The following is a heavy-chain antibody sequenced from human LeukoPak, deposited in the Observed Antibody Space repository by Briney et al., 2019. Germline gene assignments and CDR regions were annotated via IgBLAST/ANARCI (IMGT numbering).Heavy chain of an antibody. Sequence: SETLSLTCTVSGYSISSGYYWGWIRQPPGKGLEWIGSIYHSGSTYYNPSLKSRVTISVDTSKNQFSLKLSSVTAADTAVYYCARVRGYYAWASDAFDIWGQGTMVTVSS. CDR1: GYSISSGYY. D-gene: IGHD3-22*01. J-gene: IGHJ3*02. CDR3: ARVRGYYAWASDAFDI. CDR2: IYHSGST. V-gene: IGHV4-38-2*02.